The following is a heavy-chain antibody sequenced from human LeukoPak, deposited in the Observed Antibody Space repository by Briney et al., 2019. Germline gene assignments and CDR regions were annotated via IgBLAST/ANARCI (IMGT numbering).Heavy chain of an antibody. CDR2: IYVDGRTT. CDR1: GFAFSNYW. CDR3: IRDFRSADL. V-gene: IGHV3-74*01. J-gene: IGHJ5*02. Sequence: GGSLRLSCVASGFAFSNYWMHWVRQPPGKGLVWVSRIYVDGRTTNYADSVKGRFTISRDNAKNTVYLEMNSLSVEDTATYYCIRDFRSADLWGQGTLVTVTS.